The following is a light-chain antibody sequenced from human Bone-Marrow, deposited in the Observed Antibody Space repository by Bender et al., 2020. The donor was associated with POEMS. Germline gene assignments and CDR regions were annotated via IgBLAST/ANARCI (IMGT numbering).Light chain of an antibody. V-gene: IGLV2-23*02. CDR3: CSYAGGYSWV. CDR2: EVR. Sequence: QSTLTQPASVSASPGQSITISCIGTSSDIGSYVSWYQQHPGKAPKLLIYEVRKRPSGVSNRFSGSKSDNTASLTISGLQAEDGADYYCCSYAGGYSWVFGGGTKLTVL. CDR1: SSDIGSY. J-gene: IGLJ3*02.